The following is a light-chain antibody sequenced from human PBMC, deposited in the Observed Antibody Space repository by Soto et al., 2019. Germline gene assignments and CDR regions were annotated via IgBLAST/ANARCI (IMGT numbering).Light chain of an antibody. J-gene: IGKJ1*01. CDR1: QSVSSSY. CDR2: GAS. Sequence: EIVLTQSPGTLSLSPGERATLSCRASQSVSSSYLAWYQQKPGQAPRLLIYGASSSATGIPDRFSGSGSGTDFTLAISRLEPEDFAVYYCQQYRRSANCTFGQGTKVDIK. V-gene: IGKV3-20*01. CDR3: QQYRRSANCT.